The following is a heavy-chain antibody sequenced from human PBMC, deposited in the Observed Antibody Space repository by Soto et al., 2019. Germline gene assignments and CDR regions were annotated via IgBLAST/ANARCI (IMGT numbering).Heavy chain of an antibody. CDR2: ISSSTI. CDR3: AGQGGSRLNWFDP. V-gene: IGHV3-48*01. D-gene: IGHD6-13*01. J-gene: IGHJ5*02. Sequence: EVQLVESGGGLVQPGGSLRLSCAASGFTFSTYSMNWVRQAPGKGLEWVSYISSSTIYYADSVKGRFTISRDNAKNSLYLQMNSLRAEDTAVYYCAGQGGSRLNWFDPWGLGTLVTVSS. CDR1: GFTFSTYS.